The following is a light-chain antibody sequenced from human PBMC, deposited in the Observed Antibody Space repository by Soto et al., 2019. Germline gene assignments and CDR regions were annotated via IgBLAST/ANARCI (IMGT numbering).Light chain of an antibody. CDR3: SSYAGSNMGV. Sequence: QSALTQPASVSGSPGQSIAISCTGSSSDIGIYKYVSWYQQHPGKVPKLIIYEVSQRPSGVPDRFSASKSGDTASLTVSGLRAEDEADYYCSSYAGSNMGVFGSGTKLTVL. CDR2: EVS. CDR1: SSDIGIYKY. J-gene: IGLJ1*01. V-gene: IGLV2-8*01.